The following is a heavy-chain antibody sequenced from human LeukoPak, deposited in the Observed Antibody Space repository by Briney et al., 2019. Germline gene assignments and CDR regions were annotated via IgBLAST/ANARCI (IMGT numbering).Heavy chain of an antibody. CDR3: ARHAVADYYGMDV. J-gene: IGHJ6*02. CDR2: IYYSGST. V-gene: IGHV4-39*01. D-gene: IGHD6-19*01. CDR1: GGSFCGYY. Sequence: SETLSLTCAVYGGSFCGYYWGWIRQPPGKGLEWIGSIYYSGSTYYNPSLKSRVTISVDTSKNQFSLKLSSVTAADTAVYYCARHAVADYYGMDVWGQGTTVTVS.